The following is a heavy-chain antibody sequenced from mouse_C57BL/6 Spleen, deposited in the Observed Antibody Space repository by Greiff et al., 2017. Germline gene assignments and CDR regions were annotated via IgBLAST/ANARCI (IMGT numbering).Heavy chain of an antibody. V-gene: IGHV5-12*01. Sequence: EVQVVESGGGLVQPGGSLKLSCAASGFTFSDYYMYWVRQTPEKRLEWVAYISNGGGSTYYPDTVKGRFTISRDNAKNTLYLQMSRLKSEDTAMYYCARQSYYSNYVGAMDYWGQGTSVTVSS. D-gene: IGHD2-5*01. CDR1: GFTFSDYY. CDR3: ARQSYYSNYVGAMDY. J-gene: IGHJ4*01. CDR2: ISNGGGST.